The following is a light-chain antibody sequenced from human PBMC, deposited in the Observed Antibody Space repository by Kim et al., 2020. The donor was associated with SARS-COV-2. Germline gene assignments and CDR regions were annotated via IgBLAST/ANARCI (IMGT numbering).Light chain of an antibody. CDR3: QQYYSTPPLT. CDR1: QSVLYSSNNKNY. Sequence: DIVMTQSPDSLAVSLGERATINCKSSQSVLYSSNNKNYLAWYQQKPGQPPKLLIYWASTRESGVPDQFSGSGSGTDFTLTISSLQAEDVAVYYCQQYYSTPPLTFGGGTKVDIK. CDR2: WAS. V-gene: IGKV4-1*01. J-gene: IGKJ4*01.